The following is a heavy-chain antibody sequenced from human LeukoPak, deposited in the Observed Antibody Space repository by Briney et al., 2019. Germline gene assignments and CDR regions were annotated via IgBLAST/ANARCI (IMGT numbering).Heavy chain of an antibody. CDR3: AKSPRLINWFDP. D-gene: IGHD2-21*02. Sequence: PGGSLRLSCAASGFTFSSYAMSWVRQAPGKGLEWVSAISGNGGSTYYADSVKGRFTISRDNSKNTLYLQMNSLRAEDTAVYYCAKSPRLINWFDPWGQGTLVTVSS. CDR2: ISGNGGST. CDR1: GFTFSSYA. J-gene: IGHJ5*02. V-gene: IGHV3-23*01.